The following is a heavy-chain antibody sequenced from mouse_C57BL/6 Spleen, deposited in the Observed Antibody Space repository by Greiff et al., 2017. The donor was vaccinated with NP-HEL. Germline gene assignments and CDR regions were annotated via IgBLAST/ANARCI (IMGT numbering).Heavy chain of an antibody. CDR3: TRAGGLYYYGSSSWFAY. V-gene: IGHV1-5*01. Sequence: EVQLQQSGTVLARPGASVKMSCKTSGYTFTSYWMHWVKQRPGQGLEWIGAIYPGNSDTSYNQKFKGKAKLTAVTSASTAYMELSSLTNEDSAVYYCTRAGGLYYYGSSSWFAYWGQGTLVTVSA. CDR2: IYPGNSDT. J-gene: IGHJ3*01. CDR1: GYTFTSYW. D-gene: IGHD1-1*01.